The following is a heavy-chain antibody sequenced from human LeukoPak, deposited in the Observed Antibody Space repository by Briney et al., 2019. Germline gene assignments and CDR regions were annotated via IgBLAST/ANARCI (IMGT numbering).Heavy chain of an antibody. D-gene: IGHD1-1*01. J-gene: IGHJ6*02. CDR2: ISSSSSYI. Sequence: GGSLRLSCAASGFTFSSYSMNWVRQAPGKGLEWVSSISSSSSYIYYADSVKGRFTISRDNAKNSLYLQMNSLRAEDTAVYYCAGPIDGVRYYYGMDVWGQGTTVTVSS. CDR1: GFTFSSYS. CDR3: AGPIDGVRYYYGMDV. V-gene: IGHV3-21*01.